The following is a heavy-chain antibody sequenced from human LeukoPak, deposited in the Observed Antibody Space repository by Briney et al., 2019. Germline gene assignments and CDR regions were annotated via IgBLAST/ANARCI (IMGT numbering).Heavy chain of an antibody. J-gene: IGHJ4*02. CDR2: INPNSGGT. V-gene: IGHV1-2*02. CDR1: GYTFTGYY. CDR3: ARAPYYYDSSGRYYFDY. D-gene: IGHD3-22*01. Sequence: GASVKVSCKASGYTFTGYYMHWVRQAPGQGLEWMGWINPNSGGTNYAQKFQGRVTMTRDTSISTAYMELSRLRSDDTAVYYCARAPYYYDSSGRYYFDYWGQGTLVTVSS.